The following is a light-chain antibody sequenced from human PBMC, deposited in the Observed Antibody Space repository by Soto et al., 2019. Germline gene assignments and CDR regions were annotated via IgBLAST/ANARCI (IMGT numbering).Light chain of an antibody. V-gene: IGKV3-15*01. Sequence: ETVMTQSPATLSVSPGERATLSCRASQTVNTFLAWYQQKPGQAPRLLIYGAFTRASGVPARFSGSGSGTEFTLTISSLQFEDFAVYYCQQYSNWPETFGQGTKVDIK. CDR1: QTVNTF. CDR2: GAF. CDR3: QQYSNWPET. J-gene: IGKJ1*01.